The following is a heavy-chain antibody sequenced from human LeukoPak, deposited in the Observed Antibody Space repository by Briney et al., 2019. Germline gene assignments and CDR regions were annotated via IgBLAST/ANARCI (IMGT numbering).Heavy chain of an antibody. Sequence: ASVKVSCKASGYTFTNYAMHWVRQAPGQWLEWMGWINAGNGNTKYSQNFQGRVTITRDTSASTVYMELSSLRSEDTAVYYCARVGAAAGPYYFDYWGQGTLVTVSS. CDR2: INAGNGNT. J-gene: IGHJ4*02. CDR3: ARVGAAAGPYYFDY. V-gene: IGHV1-3*01. CDR1: GYTFTNYA. D-gene: IGHD6-13*01.